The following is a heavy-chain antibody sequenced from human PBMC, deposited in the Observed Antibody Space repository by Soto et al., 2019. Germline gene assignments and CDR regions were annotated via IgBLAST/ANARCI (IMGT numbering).Heavy chain of an antibody. CDR1: GYIFTAYS. CDR2: VNPSGGST. J-gene: IGHJ5*02. Sequence: ASVKVSCKASGYIFTAYSMHWVRQAPGQGLEWMGVVNPSGGSTNYAQKFQGRITMTRDTSKNQFSLKLSSVTAADTAVYYCARDVGYCSGGSCYPVGWFDPWGQGTLVTVSS. D-gene: IGHD2-15*01. CDR3: ARDVGYCSGGSCYPVGWFDP. V-gene: IGHV1-46*01.